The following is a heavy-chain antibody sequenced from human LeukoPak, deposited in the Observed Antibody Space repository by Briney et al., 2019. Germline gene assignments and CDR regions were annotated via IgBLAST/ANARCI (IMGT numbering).Heavy chain of an antibody. CDR1: GASISSFY. V-gene: IGHV4-59*01. Sequence: PSETLSLTCTVSGASISSFYWSWIRQPPGKGLEFIGYVYYTGRTNYTPSLESRVIISLDTSKNEFSLKMSSVTAADTAVYYCARVPVYYGMDVWGQGTTVTVSS. CDR3: ARVPVYYGMDV. J-gene: IGHJ6*02. CDR2: VYYTGRT.